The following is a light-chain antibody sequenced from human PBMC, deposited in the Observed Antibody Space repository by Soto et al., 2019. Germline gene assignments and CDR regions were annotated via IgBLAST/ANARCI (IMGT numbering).Light chain of an antibody. CDR2: DAS. V-gene: IGKV3-11*01. CDR1: QSVSSF. CDR3: QHRSNWLGT. J-gene: IGKJ3*01. Sequence: EIVLTQSPATLSLSPGERATLSCRASQSVSSFLAWNQQKSGQTPRLLIYDASNRATGIPARFSGSGSGTDFTLTISSLEPEDFAVYYCQHRSNWLGTFGPGTKVDIK.